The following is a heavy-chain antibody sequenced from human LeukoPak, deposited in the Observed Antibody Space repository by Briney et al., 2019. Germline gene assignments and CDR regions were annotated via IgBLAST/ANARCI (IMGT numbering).Heavy chain of an antibody. CDR2: ISGSGGST. CDR3: AKEGGADGSGSYGAYYYYGMDV. V-gene: IGHV3-23*01. Sequence: GGSLRLSCAASGFTFSSYAMSWVRQAPGKGLEWVSAISGSGGSTYYADSVKGRFTISRDNSKSALYLQMNSLRAEDTAVYYCAKEGGADGSGSYGAYYYYGMDVWGQGTTVTVSS. D-gene: IGHD3-10*01. J-gene: IGHJ6*02. CDR1: GFTFSSYA.